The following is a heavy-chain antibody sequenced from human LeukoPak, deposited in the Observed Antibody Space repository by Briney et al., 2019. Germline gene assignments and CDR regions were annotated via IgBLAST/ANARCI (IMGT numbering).Heavy chain of an antibody. CDR3: AKLEHYYGSGSYLDY. V-gene: IGHV3-23*01. Sequence: PGGSLRLSCAASGFTFSSYAMSWVRQAPGKGLEWVSVISGSGGSTYYADSVKGRFTISRDNSKNTLYLQMNSLRAEDTAVYYCAKLEHYYGSGSYLDYWGQGTLVTVSS. D-gene: IGHD3-10*01. J-gene: IGHJ4*02. CDR2: ISGSGGST. CDR1: GFTFSSYA.